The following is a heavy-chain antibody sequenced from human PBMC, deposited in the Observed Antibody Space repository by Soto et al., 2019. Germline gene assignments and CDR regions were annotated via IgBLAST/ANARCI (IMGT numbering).Heavy chain of an antibody. D-gene: IGHD3-10*01. V-gene: IGHV4-59*06. Sequence: SETLSLTCNVSGGSIYTYYWNWIRQSPGKGLEWIGYIYYSGSTYYNPSLKSRVTISVDTSKNQFSLKLSSVTAADTAVYYCARQGPELLWFGELCVWGQGTTVTVSS. CDR3: ARQGPELLWFGELCV. CDR2: IYYSGST. CDR1: GGSIYTYY. J-gene: IGHJ6*02.